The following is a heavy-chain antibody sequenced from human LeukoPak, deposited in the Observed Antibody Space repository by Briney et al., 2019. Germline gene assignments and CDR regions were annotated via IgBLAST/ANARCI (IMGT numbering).Heavy chain of an antibody. CDR1: GYSFTTYR. CDR2: IYPGDSDT. Sequence: GESLKISCKGSGYSFTTYRIGWVRQMPGKGLEWMGIIYPGDSDTRYSPSFQGQVTISVDKSISTAYLQWSSLKASDTAMYYCARQHYYDSSGYLTYWGQGTLVTVSS. J-gene: IGHJ4*02. D-gene: IGHD3-22*01. CDR3: ARQHYYDSSGYLTY. V-gene: IGHV5-51*01.